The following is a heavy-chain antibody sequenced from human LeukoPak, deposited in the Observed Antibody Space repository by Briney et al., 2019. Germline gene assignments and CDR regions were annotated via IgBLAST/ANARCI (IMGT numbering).Heavy chain of an antibody. CDR3: ARDGNFWSGYPNWFDP. J-gene: IGHJ5*02. CDR1: GFTFSSYG. Sequence: GGSLRLSCAASGFTFSSYGMHWVRQAPGKGLEWVAVIWYDGSNKYYADSVKGRFTISRDNSKNTLYLQTNSLRAEDTAVYYCARDGNFWSGYPNWFDPWGQGTLVTVSS. D-gene: IGHD3-3*01. V-gene: IGHV3-33*01. CDR2: IWYDGSNK.